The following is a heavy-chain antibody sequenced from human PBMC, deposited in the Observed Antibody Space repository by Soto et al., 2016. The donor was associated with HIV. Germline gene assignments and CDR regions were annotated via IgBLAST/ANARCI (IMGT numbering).Heavy chain of an antibody. V-gene: IGHV4-4*02. Sequence: QVQLQESGPGLVKPSGTLSLTCAVSGGSISNNNWWSWVRQPPGKGLEWIGEIYHSGSTNYNPSLKSRVTISVDKSKNQFSLKLSSVTAADTAVYYCAREGYYGSGSYYFDYWGQGNLVTVSX. J-gene: IGHJ4*02. CDR1: GGSISNNNW. D-gene: IGHD3-10*01. CDR3: AREGYYGSGSYYFDY. CDR2: IYHSGST.